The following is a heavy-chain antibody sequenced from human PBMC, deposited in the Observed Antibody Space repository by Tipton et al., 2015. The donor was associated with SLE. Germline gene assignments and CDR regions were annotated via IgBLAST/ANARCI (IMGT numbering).Heavy chain of an antibody. CDR1: GFTFSSYT. V-gene: IGHV3-21*01. Sequence: SLRLSCAASGFTFSSYTMNWVRQAPGKGLEWVSSISGDSSYKFYADSLKGRFTISRDNAKNSLYLQVNSLRADDTAVYYCARGGTRGFDAFDIWGQGTMVTVSS. D-gene: IGHD3-16*01. CDR3: ARGGTRGFDAFDI. J-gene: IGHJ3*02. CDR2: ISGDSSYK.